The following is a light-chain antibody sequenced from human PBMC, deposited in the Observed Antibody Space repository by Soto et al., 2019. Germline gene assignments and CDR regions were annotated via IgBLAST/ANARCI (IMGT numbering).Light chain of an antibody. V-gene: IGKV3-20*01. CDR2: GAS. J-gene: IGKJ2*01. CDR1: QSVSDSY. Sequence: EIVLTQSPGTLSLSPGERATLSCRASQSVSDSYLAWYQQKPGQTPRLLIYGASSRATGIPDRFSGSGSGTDLPLTISRQESEYFAVYYCQQYVSSPYAFGQWTKLEI. CDR3: QQYVSSPYA.